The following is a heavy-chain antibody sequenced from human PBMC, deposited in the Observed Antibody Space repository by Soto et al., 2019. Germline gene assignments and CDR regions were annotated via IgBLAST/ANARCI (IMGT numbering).Heavy chain of an antibody. CDR2: INPNSGGT. V-gene: IGHV1-2*02. J-gene: IGHJ3*02. Sequence: ASVKVSCKASGYTFTSYGISWVRQAPGQGLEWMGWINPNSGGTNYAQKFQGRVTMTRDTSISTAYMELSRLRSDDTAVYYCARVWDSYYGSGRGAFDIWGQGTMVTVSS. CDR1: GYTFTSYG. CDR3: ARVWDSYYGSGRGAFDI. D-gene: IGHD3-10*01.